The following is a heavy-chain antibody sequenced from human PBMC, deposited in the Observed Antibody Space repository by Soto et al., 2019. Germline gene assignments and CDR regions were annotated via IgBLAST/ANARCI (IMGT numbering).Heavy chain of an antibody. V-gene: IGHV1-18*01. CDR1: GYSFTNYG. CDR2: ISAYNGNT. Sequence: QDQLVQSGVEVKKPGASVKVSCKASGYSFTNYGITWVRQAPGQGFEWMGWISAYNGNTNYAQKFQGRVTMTTDAPTSTAYLELRSLRSDDTAVYYCARDRGVAPPVAGNTHYHYYMDVWGKGTTVTVSS. J-gene: IGHJ6*03. CDR3: ARDRGVAPPVAGNTHYHYYMDV. D-gene: IGHD6-19*01.